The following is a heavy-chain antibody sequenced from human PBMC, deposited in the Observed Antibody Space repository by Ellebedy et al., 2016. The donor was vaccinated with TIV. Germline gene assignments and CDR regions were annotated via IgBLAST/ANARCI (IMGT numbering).Heavy chain of an antibody. CDR3: ARGGASSKFLDS. CDR2: IDYSGDA. CDR1: GGSITSDY. Sequence: SETLSLTXTVSGGSITSDYWSWIRQPPGKGLEWIGFIDYSGDAFYNPSLKSRLTISIDSSKNQFSVKVNSVTAADTAVYYCARGGASSKFLDSWGQGTLVTVSS. D-gene: IGHD6-13*01. J-gene: IGHJ4*02. V-gene: IGHV4-59*13.